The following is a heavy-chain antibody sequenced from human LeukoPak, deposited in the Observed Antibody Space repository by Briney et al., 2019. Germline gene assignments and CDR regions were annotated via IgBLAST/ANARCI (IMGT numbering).Heavy chain of an antibody. V-gene: IGHV4-59*08. CDR3: ARHGDSWTFDY. Sequence: SETLSLTCTVSGGSISSYYWSWIRLPPGKGLEWIGFLDYSGSPNYNPSFKSRLTVSVDTSKNQFSLKLRSVTAADTAVYYCARHGDSWTFDYWGQGTLVTVPS. CDR1: GGSISSYY. CDR2: LDYSGSP. J-gene: IGHJ4*02. D-gene: IGHD6-13*01.